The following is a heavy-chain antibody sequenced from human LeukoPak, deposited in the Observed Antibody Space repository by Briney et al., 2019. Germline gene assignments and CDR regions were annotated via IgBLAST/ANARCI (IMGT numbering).Heavy chain of an antibody. Sequence: ASVKVSCKASGYTFTSYAMNWVRQAPGQGLEWMGWINTNTGNPTYAQGFTGHYVFSLDTSVSTAYLQIISLKAEDTAVYYCARAGLTASKVAFDVWGQGTMVTVSS. CDR2: INTNTGNP. CDR1: GYTFTSYA. J-gene: IGHJ3*01. D-gene: IGHD1-20*01. V-gene: IGHV7-4-1*02. CDR3: ARAGLTASKVAFDV.